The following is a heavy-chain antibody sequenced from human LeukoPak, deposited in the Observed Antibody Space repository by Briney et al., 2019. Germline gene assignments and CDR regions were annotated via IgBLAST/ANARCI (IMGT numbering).Heavy chain of an antibody. V-gene: IGHV1-18*01. CDR1: AYTFTSYG. CDR2: ISAYNGNT. Sequence: GAAVKVSCKASAYTFTSYGISCVRHATGQGLVWMGWISAYNGNTNYAQKLQSRVTMTTDTSTSTAYMELRSLRSDDTAVYYCAGLDPPFDYWGQGTLVTVSS. D-gene: IGHD6-19*01. J-gene: IGHJ4*02. CDR3: AGLDPPFDY.